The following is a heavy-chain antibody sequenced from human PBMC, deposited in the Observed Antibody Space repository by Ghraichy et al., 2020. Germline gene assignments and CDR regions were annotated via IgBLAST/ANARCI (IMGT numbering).Heavy chain of an antibody. D-gene: IGHD3-22*01. Sequence: GGSLRLSCAASGFTFDDYTMHWVRQAPGKGLEWVSLISWDGGSTYYADSVKGRFTISRDNSKNSLYLQMNSLRTEDTALYYCAKDNSDYYDSSGYFDYWGQGTLVTVSS. CDR2: ISWDGGST. CDR1: GFTFDDYT. V-gene: IGHV3-43*01. J-gene: IGHJ4*02. CDR3: AKDNSDYYDSSGYFDY.